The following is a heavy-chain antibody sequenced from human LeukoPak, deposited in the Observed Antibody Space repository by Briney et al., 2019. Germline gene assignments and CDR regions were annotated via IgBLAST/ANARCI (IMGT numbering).Heavy chain of an antibody. CDR2: ISSSGSYI. J-gene: IGHJ4*02. Sequence: PGGSLRLSCAASGFTFSSYTMNWVRQAPGKGLEWVSSISSSGSYIYYADSVKGRFTISRDNAKNSLYLQMNSLRAEDTAVYYCARLFDSSGYYTLPYYFDYWGQGTLVTVSS. V-gene: IGHV3-21*01. D-gene: IGHD3-22*01. CDR3: ARLFDSSGYYTLPYYFDY. CDR1: GFTFSSYT.